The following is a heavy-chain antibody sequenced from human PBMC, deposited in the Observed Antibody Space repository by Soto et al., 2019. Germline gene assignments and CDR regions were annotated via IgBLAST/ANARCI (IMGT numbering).Heavy chain of an antibody. CDR2: IYYSGST. CDR3: AGFARGSTKKPRFDD. V-gene: IGHV4-59*01. D-gene: IGHD1-26*01. J-gene: IGHJ4*02. CDR1: GGSLSRYY. Sequence: PSETLSLTCTVSGGSLSRYYWSWIRQPPGQGLEWIGHIYYSGSTSYNPSLNSRVTISVVTSKNQFSLKLSSVTAADTAVYYCAGFARGSTKKPRFDDWGQGTLVTVSS.